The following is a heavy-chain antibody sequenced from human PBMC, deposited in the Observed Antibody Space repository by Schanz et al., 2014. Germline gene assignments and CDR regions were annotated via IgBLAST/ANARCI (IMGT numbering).Heavy chain of an antibody. D-gene: IGHD6-13*01. CDR1: GFTFSSYW. Sequence: VRVVESGGDLVLPGGSLRLSCDGSGFTFSSYWMSWVRQAPGKGLEWVAFIQNDGSNYYHADSVKGRFTISRDNSKNTLYLQINSLRTEDTAVFYCAKGLGTRSNNFDYWGQGTLVTVSS. CDR3: AKGLGTRSNNFDY. J-gene: IGHJ4*02. V-gene: IGHV3-30*02. CDR2: IQNDGSNY.